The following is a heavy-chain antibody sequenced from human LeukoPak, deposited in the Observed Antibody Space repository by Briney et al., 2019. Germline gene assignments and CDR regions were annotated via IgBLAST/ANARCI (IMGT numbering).Heavy chain of an antibody. V-gene: IGHV3-53*01. Sequence: GGSLRLSWAASGFTVSSNYISWVRQAPGKGLEWVSVIYSGGSTYYADSVKARFTISRDNSKNTLYLQMNSLRAEDTAVYYCARDPRRQWLYTFQHWGQGTLVTVSS. J-gene: IGHJ1*01. CDR3: ARDPRRQWLYTFQH. D-gene: IGHD6-19*01. CDR2: IYSGGST. CDR1: GFTVSSNY.